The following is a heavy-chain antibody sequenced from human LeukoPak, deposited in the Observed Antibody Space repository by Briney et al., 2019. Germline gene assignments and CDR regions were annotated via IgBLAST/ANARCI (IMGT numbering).Heavy chain of an antibody. CDR2: IKQDGSEK. D-gene: IGHD5-18*01. CDR3: AREASSYGSYHYYYMDV. J-gene: IGHJ6*03. V-gene: IGHV3-7*01. Sequence: GGSLRLSCAASGFTFSSYWMSWVRQAPGKGLEWVANIKQDGSEKYYVDSVKGRFTISRDNAKNSLYLQMNSLRAEDTAVYYCAREASSYGSYHYYYMDVWGKGTTVSVSS. CDR1: GFTFSSYW.